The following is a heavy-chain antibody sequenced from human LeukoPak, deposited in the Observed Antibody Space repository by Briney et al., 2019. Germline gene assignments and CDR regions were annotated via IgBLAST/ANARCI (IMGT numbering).Heavy chain of an antibody. Sequence: SETLSLTCNVSDGSISSYYWSWVRQPPGKGLEWIGYISYSGSTKYNPSLKSRVTISVDMSKNQSSLKLSSVTAADTAVYYCARGRKGEPRDFDYWGQGTLVTVSS. CDR3: ARGRKGEPRDFDY. D-gene: IGHD3-16*01. J-gene: IGHJ4*02. V-gene: IGHV4-59*01. CDR2: ISYSGST. CDR1: DGSISSYY.